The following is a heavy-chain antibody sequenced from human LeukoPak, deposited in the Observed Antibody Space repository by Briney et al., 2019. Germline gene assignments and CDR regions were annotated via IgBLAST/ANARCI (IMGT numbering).Heavy chain of an antibody. Sequence: PGGSLRLSCAASGFTLSTYWMSWVRQVPGKGLEWVANIKQDGTEKYYVDSVKGRFTISRDNAKNSLYLQMNRLRVEDTAEYYCARIYYDSSGQDWGQGILVTVSS. V-gene: IGHV3-7*01. CDR1: GFTLSTYW. CDR2: IKQDGTEK. D-gene: IGHD3-22*01. CDR3: ARIYYDSSGQD. J-gene: IGHJ4*02.